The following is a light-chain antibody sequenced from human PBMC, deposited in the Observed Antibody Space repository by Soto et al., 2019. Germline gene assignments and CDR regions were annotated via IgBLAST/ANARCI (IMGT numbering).Light chain of an antibody. Sequence: QSALTQPPSASGSPGQSVTISCIGTSSDVGRYNYVSWYQHHPGKAPKLIIYEVTKRPSGVPDRFSGSKSANTASLTVSGLQAEDEADYYCSSYVGSNNYVFGTGTKLTGL. CDR1: SSDVGRYNY. J-gene: IGLJ1*01. CDR3: SSYVGSNNYV. CDR2: EVT. V-gene: IGLV2-8*01.